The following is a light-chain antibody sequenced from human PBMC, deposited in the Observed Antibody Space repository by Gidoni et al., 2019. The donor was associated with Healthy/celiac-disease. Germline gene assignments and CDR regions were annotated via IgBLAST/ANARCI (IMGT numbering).Light chain of an antibody. V-gene: IGKV3-11*01. CDR2: DAS. CDR3: QQRSNWPPTT. Sequence: EIVLTQSPATLSLSPGERATLPCRASQSVSSYLAWYQKKPGQAPRLLIYDASNRATGIPARFSGSGSGTDFTLTISSLEPEDFAVYYCQQRSNWPPTTFGQGTRLEIK. J-gene: IGKJ5*01. CDR1: QSVSSY.